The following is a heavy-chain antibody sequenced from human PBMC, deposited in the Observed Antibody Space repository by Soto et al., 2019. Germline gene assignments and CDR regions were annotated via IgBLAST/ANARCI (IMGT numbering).Heavy chain of an antibody. D-gene: IGHD2-15*01. Sequence: ASVKVSCKASGYTFTGYYIHWVRQAPGQGLEWMGWINPNSGDTNFAQKFQGRVTMTRDTSISTAYMELSRLRSDDTAVYYCARDDCSGGSCEALDYWGQGTLVTVSS. CDR2: INPNSGDT. V-gene: IGHV1-2*02. CDR1: GYTFTGYY. J-gene: IGHJ4*02. CDR3: ARDDCSGGSCEALDY.